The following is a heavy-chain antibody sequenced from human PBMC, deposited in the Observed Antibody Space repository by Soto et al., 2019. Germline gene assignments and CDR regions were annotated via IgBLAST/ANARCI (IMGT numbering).Heavy chain of an antibody. CDR3: ARGVGYGDYYISPNWFDP. D-gene: IGHD4-17*01. J-gene: IGHJ5*02. CDR2: IYYSGST. CDR1: GGSISSYY. V-gene: IGHV4-59*08. Sequence: PSETLSLTCTVSGGSISSYYWSWIRQPPGKGLEWIGYIYYSGSTDYNPSLKSRVTISVDTSKNQFSLKLSSVTAADTAVYYCARGVGYGDYYISPNWFDPWGQGTLVTVSS.